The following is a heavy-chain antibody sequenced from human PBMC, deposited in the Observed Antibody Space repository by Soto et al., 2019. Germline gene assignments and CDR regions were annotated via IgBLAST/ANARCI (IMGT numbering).Heavy chain of an antibody. D-gene: IGHD6-19*01. CDR2: ISWNSGSI. Sequence: SLRLSCAASGFTFDDYAMHWVRQAPGKGLEWVSGISWNSGSIGYADSVKGRFTISRDNAKNSLYLQMNSLRAEDTALYYCAKVYSSGFYYYYGMDVWGQGTTVTVSS. J-gene: IGHJ6*02. V-gene: IGHV3-9*01. CDR3: AKVYSSGFYYYYGMDV. CDR1: GFTFDDYA.